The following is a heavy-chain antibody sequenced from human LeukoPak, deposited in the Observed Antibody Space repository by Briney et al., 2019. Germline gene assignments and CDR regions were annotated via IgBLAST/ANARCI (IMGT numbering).Heavy chain of an antibody. J-gene: IGHJ5*02. D-gene: IGHD3-10*01. CDR3: AYYGDPPYNWFDP. Sequence: SQTLSLTCAISGDSFSSNSAAWNWIRQSPSRGLEWLGRTYYRSKWYSDYAVSVRGRITINPDTSKNQFSLQLNSVTPEDTAVYYCAYYGDPPYNWFDPWGQGTLVTVSS. V-gene: IGHV6-1*01. CDR2: TYYRSKWYS. CDR1: GDSFSSNSAA.